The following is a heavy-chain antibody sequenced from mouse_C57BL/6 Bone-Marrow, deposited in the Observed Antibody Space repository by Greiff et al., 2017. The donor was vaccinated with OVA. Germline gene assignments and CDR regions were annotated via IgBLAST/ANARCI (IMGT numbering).Heavy chain of an antibody. D-gene: IGHD1-1*01. Sequence: EVKLEESGGGLVKPGGSLKLSCAASGFTFSSYAMSWVRQTPEKRLEWVATISAGGSYTYYPDNVKGRFTISRDNAKNNLYLQMSHLKSEDTAMYVCAREGSITTVVATPAYWGQGTLVTVSA. J-gene: IGHJ3*01. V-gene: IGHV5-4*01. CDR2: ISAGGSYT. CDR1: GFTFSSYA. CDR3: AREGSITTVVATPAY.